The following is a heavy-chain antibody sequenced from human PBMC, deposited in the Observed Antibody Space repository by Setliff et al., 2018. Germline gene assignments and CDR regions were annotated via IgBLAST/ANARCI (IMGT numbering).Heavy chain of an antibody. V-gene: IGHV4-34*01. Sequence: SETLSLTCTVYGGSFSDYYWGWIRQPPGKGLEWIAEINHSGSTNYNPSLKSRVTISVDTSRNQFTLKMSSVTAADKAVYYCRFWVDMIEVDSWAQGTLVTVSS. CDR1: GGSFSDYY. D-gene: IGHD3-22*01. J-gene: IGHJ4*02. CDR2: INHSGST. CDR3: RFWVDMIEVDS.